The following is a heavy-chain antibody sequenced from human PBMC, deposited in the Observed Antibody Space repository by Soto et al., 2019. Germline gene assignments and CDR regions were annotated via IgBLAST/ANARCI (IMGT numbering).Heavy chain of an antibody. CDR2: IIPILGIA. Sequence: QVQLVQSGAEVKKPGSSVKVSCKASGGTFSSYTISWVRQAPGQGLEWMGRIIPILGIANYAQKFQGRVTITADKSTSTAYMELSSLRSEDTAVYYCARDMRDGSDNFPYYNCYGMDVWGQGTTVTVSS. CDR3: ARDMRDGSDNFPYYNCYGMDV. V-gene: IGHV1-69*08. CDR1: GGTFSSYT. J-gene: IGHJ6*02. D-gene: IGHD5-12*01.